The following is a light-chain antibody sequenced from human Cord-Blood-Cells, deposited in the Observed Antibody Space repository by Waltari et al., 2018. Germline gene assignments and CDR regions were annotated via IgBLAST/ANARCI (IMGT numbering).Light chain of an antibody. V-gene: IGLV2-14*01. Sequence: QSTMKQPASVPGSPGQSITITCTGTSSEVGGYTYASSYQQHPGKARKLMIYDISNRPSGVSNRFYGSKSGNKASLSISGRQAEKEADYSSSSHASSSTGVFCGGT. CDR3: SSHASSSTGV. CDR2: DIS. J-gene: IGLJ3*02. CDR1: SSEVGGYTY.